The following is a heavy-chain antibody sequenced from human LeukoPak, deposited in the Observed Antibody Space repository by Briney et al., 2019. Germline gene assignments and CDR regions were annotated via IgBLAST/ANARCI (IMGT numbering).Heavy chain of an antibody. CDR1: GFTFDDYG. CDR3: ARYYDFDYYYYYMDV. J-gene: IGHJ6*03. Sequence: GGSLRLSCAASGFTFDDYGMSWVRQAPGKGLEWVSGINWNGGSTSYADSVKGRFTISRDNAKNSLYLQMNSLRAEDTALYYCARYYDFDYYYYYMDVWGKGTTVTVSS. CDR2: INWNGGST. D-gene: IGHD3-3*01. V-gene: IGHV3-20*04.